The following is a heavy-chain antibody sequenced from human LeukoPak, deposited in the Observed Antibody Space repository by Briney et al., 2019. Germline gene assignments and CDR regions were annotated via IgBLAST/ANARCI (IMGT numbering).Heavy chain of an antibody. V-gene: IGHV3-7*01. CDR1: GFAFSSYW. CDR2: IKEDGSEK. J-gene: IGHJ1*01. D-gene: IGHD1-14*01. CDR3: ARDVGFSPDR. Sequence: PGGSLRLSCADSGFAFSSYWMSWVRQAPGKGLEWVANIKEDGSEKYYVDSVKGRFTISRDNAKNSVFLQMNSLRAEDTSVYFCARDVGFSPDRWGQGTLVTVSS.